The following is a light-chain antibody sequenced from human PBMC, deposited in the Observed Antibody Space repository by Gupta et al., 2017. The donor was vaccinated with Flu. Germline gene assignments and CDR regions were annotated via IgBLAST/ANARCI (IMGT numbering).Light chain of an antibody. J-gene: IGLJ2*01. CDR2: GNS. CDR3: QSYDSSLSGFVV. V-gene: IGLV1-40*01. Sequence: QSVLTQPPSVSGAPGQRVTIPCPGSSPNIGAGYDVHWYQQLPGTAPKLLIYGNSNRPSGVPDRFSGSKSGTSASLAITGLQAEDEADYYCQSYDSSLSGFVVFGGGTKLTVL. CDR1: SPNIGAGYD.